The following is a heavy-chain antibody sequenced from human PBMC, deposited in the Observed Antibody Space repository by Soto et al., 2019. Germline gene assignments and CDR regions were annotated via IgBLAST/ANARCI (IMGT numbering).Heavy chain of an antibody. V-gene: IGHV3-48*01. CDR2: IGGSGTPI. CDR1: EFTFRSYS. CDR3: ARDLRHVFDY. J-gene: IGHJ4*02. Sequence: GESLKISCAASEFTFRSYSMNWVRQAPGRGLEWISYIGGSGTPISYADSVKGRFTISRDNAKNSLYLQMNSLRAEDSAVYYCARDLRHVFDYWGQGILVTVSS.